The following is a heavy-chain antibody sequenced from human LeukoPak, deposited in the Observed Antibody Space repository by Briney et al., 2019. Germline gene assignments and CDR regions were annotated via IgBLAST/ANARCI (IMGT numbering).Heavy chain of an antibody. V-gene: IGHV4-34*01. J-gene: IGHJ5*02. CDR1: GGSFSGYY. Sequence: PSETLSLTCAVYGGSFSGYYWSWIHQPPGKGLEWIGEINHSGSTNYNPSLKSRVTISVDTSKNQFSLKLSSVTAADTAVYYCARVLGYCSGGSCYDGNWFDPWGQGTLVTVSS. CDR3: ARVLGYCSGGSCYDGNWFDP. CDR2: INHSGST. D-gene: IGHD2-15*01.